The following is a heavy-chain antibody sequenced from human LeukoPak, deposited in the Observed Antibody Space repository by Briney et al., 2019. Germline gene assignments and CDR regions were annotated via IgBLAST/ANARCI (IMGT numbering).Heavy chain of an antibody. D-gene: IGHD3-10*01. J-gene: IGHJ6*03. CDR1: GFTFSSYG. CDR2: ISGSGGST. Sequence: GGSLRLSCAASGFTFSSYGMSWVRQAPEKGLEWVSAISGSGGSTYYADSVRGRFTISRDNSKNTLYLQMNSLRAEDTAVYYCAKRGESYYYGSGSSYYYYYMDVWGKGTTVTISS. CDR3: AKRGESYYYGSGSSYYYYYMDV. V-gene: IGHV3-23*01.